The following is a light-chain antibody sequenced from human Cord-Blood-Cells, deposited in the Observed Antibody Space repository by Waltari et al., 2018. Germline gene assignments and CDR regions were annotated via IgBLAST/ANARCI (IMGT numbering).Light chain of an antibody. V-gene: IGLV1-44*01. CDR1: SSNIGSTT. CDR2: RNN. CDR3: AAWDDSLNGVV. J-gene: IGLJ2*01. Sequence: QSVLTQPPSASGTPGQRVTISCSGSSSNIGSTTLNWYQQLPGTAPKLPIYRNNQRPSGVPDRFSGSKSGTSASLAISGLQAEDEADYYCAAWDDSLNGVVFGGGTKLTVL.